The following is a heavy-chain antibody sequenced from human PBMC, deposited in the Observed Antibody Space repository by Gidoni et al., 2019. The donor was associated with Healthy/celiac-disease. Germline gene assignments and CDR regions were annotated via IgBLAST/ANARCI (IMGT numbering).Heavy chain of an antibody. CDR1: GFPFSSYG. CDR2: ISYDGSNK. Sequence: QVQLVESGGGVVQPGRSLRPSCAASGFPFSSYGFHWVRQAPGKGLEWVAVISYDGSNKYYADSVKGRFTISRDNSKNTLYLQMNSLRAEDTAVYYCAKDIVVVPADPYYYYYGMDVWGQGTTVTVSS. CDR3: AKDIVVVPADPYYYYYGMDV. D-gene: IGHD2-2*01. V-gene: IGHV3-30*18. J-gene: IGHJ6*02.